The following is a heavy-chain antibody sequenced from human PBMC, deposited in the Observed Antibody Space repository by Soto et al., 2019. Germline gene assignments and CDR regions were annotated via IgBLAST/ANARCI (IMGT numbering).Heavy chain of an antibody. J-gene: IGHJ4*02. Sequence: EVQLVESGGGLVQPGGSLRLSCAASGFTFSSYSVNWVRQAPGKGLEWVSYISSSSTTMYYADSVKGRFTISRDNAKNSLYLQMNSLRAEDTAVYYCARDYSSVWYFDYWGQGTLVTVSS. CDR3: ARDYSSVWYFDY. CDR1: GFTFSSYS. D-gene: IGHD6-25*01. CDR2: ISSSSTTM. V-gene: IGHV3-48*01.